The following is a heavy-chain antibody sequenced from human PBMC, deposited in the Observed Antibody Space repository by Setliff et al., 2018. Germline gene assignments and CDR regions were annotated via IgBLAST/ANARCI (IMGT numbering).Heavy chain of an antibody. CDR3: ARLAGTMTIYGYYHYYMDV. CDR1: GFTFSNYL. Sequence: GGSLRLSCAASGFTFSNYLMSWVRQAPGKGLEWVANIKQDGSEKYYVDSVKCRFTISRDNAKSSLYLQMNSLRAEDTAVYYCARLAGTMTIYGYYHYYMDVWGKGTTVTVSS. J-gene: IGHJ6*03. D-gene: IGHD3-22*01. CDR2: IKQDGSEK. V-gene: IGHV3-7*01.